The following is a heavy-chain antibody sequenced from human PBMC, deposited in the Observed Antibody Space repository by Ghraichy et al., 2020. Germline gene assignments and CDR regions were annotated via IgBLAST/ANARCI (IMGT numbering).Heavy chain of an antibody. D-gene: IGHD3-3*01. Sequence: ETLSLTCAVYGGSFSGYYWSWIRQPPGKGLEWIGEINHSGSTNYNPSLKSRVTISVDTSKNQFSLKLSSVIAADTAVYYCARSYYDFWSGYYFDYWGQGTLVTVSS. CDR1: GGSFSGYY. CDR3: ARSYYDFWSGYYFDY. CDR2: INHSGST. V-gene: IGHV4-34*01. J-gene: IGHJ4*02.